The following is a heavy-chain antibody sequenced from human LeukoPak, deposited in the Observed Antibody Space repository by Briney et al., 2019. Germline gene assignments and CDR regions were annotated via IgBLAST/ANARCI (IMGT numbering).Heavy chain of an antibody. J-gene: IGHJ2*01. Sequence: GGSLRLSCAASGYTFYNYAVTWVRQAPGKGLEWVSSISHDGASTHYADSVMGRFTISRDNSKNTAFLQMDSLRAEDTAVYFCAKYGSGQLWLLGWYFDFWGRGTLVSVSS. CDR2: ISHDGAST. V-gene: IGHV3-23*01. CDR1: GYTFYNYA. D-gene: IGHD3-16*01. CDR3: AKYGSGQLWLLGWYFDF.